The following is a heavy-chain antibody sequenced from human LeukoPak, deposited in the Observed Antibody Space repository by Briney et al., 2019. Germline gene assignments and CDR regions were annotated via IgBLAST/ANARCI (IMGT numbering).Heavy chain of an antibody. J-gene: IGHJ4*02. V-gene: IGHV4-61*01. CDR1: GYSISSGYY. Sequence: PSETLSLTCTVSGYSISSGYYWSWIRQPPGKGLEWIGYIYYSGSTNYNPSLKSRVTISVDTSKNQFSLKLSSVTAADTAVYYCARDDRGTAMVDHWGQGTLVTVSS. CDR3: ARDDRGTAMVDH. CDR2: IYYSGST. D-gene: IGHD5-18*01.